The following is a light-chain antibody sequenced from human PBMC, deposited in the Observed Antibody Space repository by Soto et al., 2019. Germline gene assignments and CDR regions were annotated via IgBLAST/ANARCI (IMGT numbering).Light chain of an antibody. J-gene: IGKJ1*01. V-gene: IGKV3-20*01. CDR3: QQYGSSPPRT. Sequence: EIVLTQSPGTLSLSPGERATLSCRASQSVSSSYLAWYQQKAGQAPRLLIYGASSRATGIPDRFSGSGSGTDFTLTISRLEPEDFAVYYCQQYGSSPPRTFGQGTKVEIK. CDR1: QSVSSSY. CDR2: GAS.